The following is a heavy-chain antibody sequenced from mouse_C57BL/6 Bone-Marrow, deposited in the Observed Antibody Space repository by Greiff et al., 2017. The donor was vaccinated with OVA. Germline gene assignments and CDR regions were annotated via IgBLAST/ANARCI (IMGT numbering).Heavy chain of an antibody. V-gene: IGHV5-2*01. CDR2: INSDGGST. CDR1: EYEFPSHD. D-gene: IGHD1-1*01. CDR3: ARHGHYGSSPYWYFDV. Sequence: VQLKESGGGLVQPGESLKLSCESNEYEFPSHDMSWVRKTPEKRLELVAAINSDGGSTYYPDTMERRFIISRDNTKKTLYLQMSSLRSEDTALYYCARHGHYGSSPYWYFDVWGTGTTVTVSS. J-gene: IGHJ1*03.